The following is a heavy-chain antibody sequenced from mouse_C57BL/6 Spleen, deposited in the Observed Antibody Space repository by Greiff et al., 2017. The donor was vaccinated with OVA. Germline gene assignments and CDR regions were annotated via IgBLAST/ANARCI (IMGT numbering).Heavy chain of an antibody. CDR2: IRSKSNNYAT. J-gene: IGHJ4*01. D-gene: IGHD1-1*01. V-gene: IGHV10-1*01. CDR1: GFSFNTYA. Sequence: EVQLVESGGGLVQPQGSLKLSCAASGFSFNTYAMNWVRQAQGKGLEWVARIRSKSNNYATYYADSVKDRFTISRDDSESMLYLKMNNLKTEDTAMYYCVRQEGSSYSYYAMDYWGQGTSVTVSS. CDR3: VRQEGSSYSYYAMDY.